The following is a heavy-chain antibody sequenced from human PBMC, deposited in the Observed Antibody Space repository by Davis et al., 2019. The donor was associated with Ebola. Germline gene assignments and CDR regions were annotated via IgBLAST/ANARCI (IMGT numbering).Heavy chain of an antibody. D-gene: IGHD3-3*02. J-gene: IGHJ4*02. CDR1: GYSFTNYW. Sequence: GESLKISCKGSGYSFTNYWIAWVRQLPGKGPEWMGIIYCGDSDTRYGPSFQGQVTISADESISTAYLQWSSLKASDTAMYYCARGTSLARNFDYWGQGTLVTVSS. V-gene: IGHV5-51*01. CDR2: IYCGDSDT. CDR3: ARGTSLARNFDY.